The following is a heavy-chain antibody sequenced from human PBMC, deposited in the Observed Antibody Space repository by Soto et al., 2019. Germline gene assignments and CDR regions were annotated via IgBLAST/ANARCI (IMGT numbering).Heavy chain of an antibody. CDR1: GGTFSSYA. J-gene: IGHJ4*02. CDR3: ARGGEYYYDSSGYYYAD. D-gene: IGHD3-22*01. CDR2: IIPIFGTA. V-gene: IGHV1-69*01. Sequence: QVQLVQSGAEVKKPGSSVKVCCKASGGTFSSYAISWVRQAPGQGLEWMGGIIPIFGTANYAQKFQGRVTITADESTSTAYMELSSLRSEDTAVYYCARGGEYYYDSSGYYYADWGQGTLVTVSS.